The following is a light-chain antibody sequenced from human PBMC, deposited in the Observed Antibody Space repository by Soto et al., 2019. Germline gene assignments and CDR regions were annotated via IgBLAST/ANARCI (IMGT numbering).Light chain of an antibody. CDR2: GAS. CDR3: QQYNNSWT. J-gene: IGKJ1*01. V-gene: IGKV3-15*01. CDR1: QSVSSN. Sequence: EIVMTQSPATLSVSPGERATLSCRASQSVSSNLAWYQQKPGQAPRLLIYGASTRATGIPARFSGSGSGTEFTLTISSLQSEDFAVYDCQQYNNSWTFGQGTKVEIK.